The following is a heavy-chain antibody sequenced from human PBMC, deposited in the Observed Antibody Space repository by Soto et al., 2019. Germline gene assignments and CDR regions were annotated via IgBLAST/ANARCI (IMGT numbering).Heavy chain of an antibody. V-gene: IGHV1-2*02. CDR3: ARVKYGNLRPPTSLFDP. D-gene: IGHD3-10*01. CDR1: GYTFTACY. J-gene: IGHJ5*02. Sequence: ASVNVSCKSSGYTFTACYIHWVRQAPGQGPEWMAWINPDSGATYSAPKFQGRVTVTSDTSINTSSMELSSLRSDDTAVYYCARVKYGNLRPPTSLFDPWGQGTLVTVSS. CDR2: INPDSGAT.